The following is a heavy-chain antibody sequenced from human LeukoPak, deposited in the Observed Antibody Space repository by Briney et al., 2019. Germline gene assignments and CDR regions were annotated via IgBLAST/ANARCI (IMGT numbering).Heavy chain of an antibody. Sequence: GGSLRLSCEASGFSFDEYGMNWVRQVPGKGLEWVANIKQDGSEKYYVDSVKGRFTISRDNAKNSLYLQMNSLRAEDTAVYYCARGGFDYWGQGTLVTVSS. J-gene: IGHJ4*02. V-gene: IGHV3-7*01. CDR1: GFSFDEYG. CDR3: ARGGFDY. CDR2: IKQDGSEK.